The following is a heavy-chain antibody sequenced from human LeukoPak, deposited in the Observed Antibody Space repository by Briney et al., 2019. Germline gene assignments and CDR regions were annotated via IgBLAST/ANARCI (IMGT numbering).Heavy chain of an antibody. CDR1: GFSFSSYG. D-gene: IGHD2/OR15-2a*01. CDR3: TKMVPLRFYDTSGQTY. Sequence: GGSLRLSCVASGFSFSSYGMNWVRQAPGKGLEWVTFIQFDGSNIFYGDSVKGRFTVSRDNLQKTLYLQMDGLRAEDTSVYYCTKMVPLRFYDTSGQTYWGQGTLVTVSS. J-gene: IGHJ4*02. V-gene: IGHV3-30*02. CDR2: IQFDGSNI.